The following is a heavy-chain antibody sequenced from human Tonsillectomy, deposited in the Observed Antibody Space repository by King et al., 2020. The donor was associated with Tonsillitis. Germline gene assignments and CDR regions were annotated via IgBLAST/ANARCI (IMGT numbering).Heavy chain of an antibody. CDR2: ISASGEST. V-gene: IGHV3-23*04. D-gene: IGHD1-26*01. J-gene: IGHJ4*02. Sequence: VQLVESGGGLVQPGGSLRISCAASGFTFSSFAMHWVRQAPGRGLEWVSAISASGESTYYADSVKGRFTISRDNSKSTLFLQMNSLRGEDTAVYYCAKSLLPGSFYFDYWGQGTLVTVSS. CDR1: GFTFSSFA. CDR3: AKSLLPGSFYFDY.